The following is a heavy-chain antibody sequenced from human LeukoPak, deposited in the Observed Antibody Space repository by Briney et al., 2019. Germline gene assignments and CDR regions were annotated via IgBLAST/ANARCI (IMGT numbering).Heavy chain of an antibody. CDR1: GGTFSSYA. CDR2: IIPIFGTA. D-gene: IGHD4-17*01. CDR3: ARGGATVTAHFDY. J-gene: IGHJ4*02. Sequence: SVKVSCKASGGTFSSYATSWVRQAPGQGLEWMGGIIPIFGTANYAQKFQGRVTITADESTSTAYMELSSLRSEDTAVYYCARGGATVTAHFDYWGQGTLVTVSS. V-gene: IGHV1-69*13.